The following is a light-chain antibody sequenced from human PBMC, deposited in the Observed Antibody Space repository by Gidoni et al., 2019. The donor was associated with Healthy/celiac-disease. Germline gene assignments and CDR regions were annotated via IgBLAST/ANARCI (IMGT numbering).Light chain of an antibody. Sequence: DIVMTQSPLSLPVTPGEPASISCRSSQSLLHSNGYNYLDWYLQKPGQSPQLLIYLGSNRASGVPDRGSGSGSGTEFTLILCFFVVAGVWFYYCRQALQTPRTFGPGTKVDIK. J-gene: IGKJ3*01. CDR3: RQALQTPRT. CDR1: QSLLHSNGYNY. V-gene: IGKV2-28*01. CDR2: LGS.